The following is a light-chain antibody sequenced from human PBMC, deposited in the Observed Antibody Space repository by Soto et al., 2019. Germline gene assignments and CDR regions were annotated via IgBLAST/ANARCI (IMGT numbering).Light chain of an antibody. CDR1: QSLLHSNGYNY. CDR3: MQVLQTPLT. V-gene: IGKV2-28*01. Sequence: DIVLTQSPLSLPVTPGEPASISCRSSQSLLHSNGYNYLSWYLQKPGQSPQLLIYLGSNRASGVPDRFSGSESGTDFTLRITTVEAEDVGVYYCMQVLQTPLTFGGGTKLEIK. J-gene: IGKJ4*01. CDR2: LGS.